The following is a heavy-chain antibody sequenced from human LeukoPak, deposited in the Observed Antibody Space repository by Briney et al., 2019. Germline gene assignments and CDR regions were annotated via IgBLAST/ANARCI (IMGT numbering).Heavy chain of an antibody. Sequence: GGSLRLSCAASGFTFSSYAMSWVRQAPGKGLEWVSAISGSGGSTYYADSVKGRFTVSRDNSKNTLYLQMNSLRAEDTAVYYCAKGRLGYCSGGSCNDAFDIWGQGTMVTVSS. D-gene: IGHD2-15*01. CDR2: ISGSGGST. V-gene: IGHV3-23*01. J-gene: IGHJ3*02. CDR3: AKGRLGYCSGGSCNDAFDI. CDR1: GFTFSSYA.